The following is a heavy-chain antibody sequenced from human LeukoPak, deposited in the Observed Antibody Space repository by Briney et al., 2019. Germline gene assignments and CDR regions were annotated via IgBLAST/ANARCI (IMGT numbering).Heavy chain of an antibody. CDR3: AKARDYYGSGSYDY. CDR2: ISGSGGST. D-gene: IGHD3-10*01. Sequence: GGSLRLSCAASGFTFSSYAMSWVRQAPGKGLEWVSAISGSGGSTYYADSVKGRFTISRDNSKNTLYLQMNSLRAEDTAVYYCAKARDYYGSGSYDYWGQGTLVTVSS. J-gene: IGHJ4*02. V-gene: IGHV3-23*01. CDR1: GFTFSSYA.